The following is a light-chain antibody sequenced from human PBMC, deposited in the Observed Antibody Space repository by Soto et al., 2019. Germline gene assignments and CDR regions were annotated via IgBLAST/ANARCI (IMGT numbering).Light chain of an antibody. CDR1: QSVSTN. J-gene: IGKJ4*01. Sequence: EVVVTQSPATLSVSPGERVTLSCRASQSVSTNLACYQQKPGQAPRHLISGASTRATDIPARFSGSGSGTEFTLTISSLQSEDLAVYYCQQYNNWPLTFGGGTKVEIK. CDR2: GAS. V-gene: IGKV3-15*01. CDR3: QQYNNWPLT.